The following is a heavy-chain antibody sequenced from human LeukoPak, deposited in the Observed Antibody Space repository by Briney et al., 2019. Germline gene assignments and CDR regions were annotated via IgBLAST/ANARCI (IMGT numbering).Heavy chain of an antibody. CDR3: AKGGGYDSSWDYHFDY. CDR1: GLIFSTYA. J-gene: IGHJ4*02. V-gene: IGHV3-23*01. D-gene: IGHD5-12*01. Sequence: GGSLRLSCAASGLIFSTYAMSWVRQAPGKGLESVSGLSGSGGSTYSADSVKGRFTISRDNSRNTLYPQMNSLRAEDTAVYYCAKGGGYDSSWDYHFDYWGQGTLVTVSS. CDR2: LSGSGGST.